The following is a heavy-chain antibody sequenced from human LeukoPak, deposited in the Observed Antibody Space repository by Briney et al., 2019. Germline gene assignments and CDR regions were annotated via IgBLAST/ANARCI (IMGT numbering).Heavy chain of an antibody. CDR3: ARGPNIVVVPAASRRRYYYYGMDV. CDR1: GGSFSGYY. J-gene: IGHJ6*02. Sequence: SETLSLTCAVYGGSFSGYYWSWIRQPPGKGLEWIGEINHSGSTNYNPSLTSRVTISVDTSKNQFSLKLSSVTAADTAVYYCARGPNIVVVPAASRRRYYYYGMDVWGQGTTVTVSS. CDR2: INHSGST. D-gene: IGHD2-2*01. V-gene: IGHV4-34*01.